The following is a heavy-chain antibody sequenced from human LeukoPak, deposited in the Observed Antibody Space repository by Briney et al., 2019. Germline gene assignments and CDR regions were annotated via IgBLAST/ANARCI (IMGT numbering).Heavy chain of an antibody. D-gene: IGHD3-22*01. V-gene: IGHV3-7*01. CDR3: ARPDNYYDSSGYFL. J-gene: IGHJ4*02. Sequence: GGSLRLSCAASGFTFSSYWMSWVRQAPGKGLEWVANIKQDGSEKYYVDSVKGRFTISRDNAKNSLYLQMNSLRAEDTAVYYCARPDNYYDSSGYFLWGQGTLVTVSS. CDR2: IKQDGSEK. CDR1: GFTFSSYW.